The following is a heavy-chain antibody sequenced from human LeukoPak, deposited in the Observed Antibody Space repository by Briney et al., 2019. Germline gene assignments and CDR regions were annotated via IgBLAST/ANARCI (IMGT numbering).Heavy chain of an antibody. CDR2: ISSNGGST. CDR1: GFTFSSYA. CDR3: ATGVDGSGSLY. V-gene: IGHV3-64*01. Sequence: AGGSLRLSCAASGFTFSSYAMHWVRQAPGKGLEYVSAISSNGGSTYYANSVKGRFTISRDNSKNALYLQMGSLRAEDMAVYYCATGVDGSGSLYWGQGTLVTVSS. J-gene: IGHJ4*02. D-gene: IGHD3-10*01.